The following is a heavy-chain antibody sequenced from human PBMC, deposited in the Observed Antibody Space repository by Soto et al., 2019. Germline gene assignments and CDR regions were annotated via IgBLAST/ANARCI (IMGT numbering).Heavy chain of an antibody. CDR1: GYTFTSYG. CDR2: ISAYKGNT. D-gene: IGHD6-6*01. V-gene: IGHV1-18*01. J-gene: IGHJ5*02. CDR3: ARELWVSSAWVDWFDP. Sequence: QVQLVQSGAEVKKPGASVKVSCKASGYTFTSYGISWVRQAPGQGLEWMGWISAYKGNTNYAQKRQGRVTMTTEQSTSKAYRGLRSLGSDDTAVYYIARELWVSSAWVDWFDPWGQGTLVTVSS.